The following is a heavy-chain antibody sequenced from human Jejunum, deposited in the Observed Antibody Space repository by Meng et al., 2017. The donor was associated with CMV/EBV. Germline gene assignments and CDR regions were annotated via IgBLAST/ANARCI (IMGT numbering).Heavy chain of an antibody. D-gene: IGHD4-11*01. CDR3: AREYYSNPDF. Sequence: QVQLVESGGGWVTPGGARRLSCAASGFTFGDHYMSWIRQAPGKGLEWVSFISIRSSYIDYADSVRGRFIISRDDAKNSLYLQMNNLRAEDTAVYYCAREYYSNPDFWGQGPLVTFSS. J-gene: IGHJ4*02. V-gene: IGHV3-11*05. CDR1: GFTFGDHY. CDR2: ISIRSSYI.